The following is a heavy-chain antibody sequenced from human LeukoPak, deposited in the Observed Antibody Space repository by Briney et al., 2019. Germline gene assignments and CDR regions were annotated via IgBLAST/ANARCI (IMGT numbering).Heavy chain of an antibody. D-gene: IGHD2-2*02. Sequence: SETLSLTCGVYGGSFRDYYWGWIRQSPGKGLEWIGEINHSGSTNYNPSLKSRVTISLDTSKNQFSLKLSSVTAADTAAYYCARVWVVVSPAIFRDPPKKNWLDPWGQGTLVTVSS. J-gene: IGHJ5*02. V-gene: IGHV4-34*01. CDR3: ARVWVVVSPAIFRDPPKKNWLDP. CDR2: INHSGST. CDR1: GGSFRDYY.